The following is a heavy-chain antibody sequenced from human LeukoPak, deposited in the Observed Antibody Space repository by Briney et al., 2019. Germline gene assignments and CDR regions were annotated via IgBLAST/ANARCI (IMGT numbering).Heavy chain of an antibody. J-gene: IGHJ4*02. Sequence: GGSLRLSCAASTFTFSTYWMTWVRQAPGKGPEFVANINQDGSMKNYVDSVKGRFTISRDNAKNSLYLQMNSLRADDTAVYYCERDPGSSSFDYGGQGTLVTVSA. V-gene: IGHV3-7*01. CDR2: INQDGSMK. CDR3: ERDPGSSSFDY. D-gene: IGHD6-13*01. CDR1: TFTFSTYW.